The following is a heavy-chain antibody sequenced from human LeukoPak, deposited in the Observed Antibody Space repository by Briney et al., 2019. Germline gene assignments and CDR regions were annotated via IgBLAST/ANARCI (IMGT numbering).Heavy chain of an antibody. Sequence: PSQTLSLTCTVSGGSISRGSYYWTWIRQPAGKGLEWIVHIYTSGATSYNPSLQSQLTISVDTSKHQFSLKLTSLPAADTAVYYCARTGGGVGWFGTIDSWGQGTLVTVSS. D-gene: IGHD1-14*01. CDR1: GGSISRGSYY. CDR3: ARTGGGVGWFGTIDS. V-gene: IGHV4-61*09. CDR2: IYTSGAT. J-gene: IGHJ4*02.